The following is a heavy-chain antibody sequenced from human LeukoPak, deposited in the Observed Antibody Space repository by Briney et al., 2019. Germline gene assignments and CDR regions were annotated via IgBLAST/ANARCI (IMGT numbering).Heavy chain of an antibody. Sequence: PGGSLRLSCAASGFTFCDDYMIWVRQAPGKGLEWVSYISSSSSYTNYADSVKGRFTISRDNAKNSLYLQMNSLRAEDTAVYYCARAGYGDYLLTARTTPDYFDQGTLVTVSS. V-gene: IGHV3-11*06. CDR3: ARAGYGDYLLTARTTPDY. J-gene: IGHJ4*02. D-gene: IGHD4-17*01. CDR2: ISSSSSYT. CDR1: GFTFCDDY.